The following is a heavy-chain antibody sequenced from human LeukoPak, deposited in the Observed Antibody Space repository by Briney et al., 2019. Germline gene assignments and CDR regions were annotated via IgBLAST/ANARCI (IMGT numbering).Heavy chain of an antibody. J-gene: IGHJ4*02. CDR3: ARVVVATMIVVASPLALVDY. Sequence: SETLSLTCTVSGGSISSYYWSWIRQPPGKGLEWIGYIYYSGSTNYNPSLKSRVTISVDTSKNQFSLKLSSVTAADTAVYYCARVVVATMIVVASPLALVDYWGQGTLVTVSS. CDR1: GGSISSYY. D-gene: IGHD3-22*01. CDR2: IYYSGST. V-gene: IGHV4-59*01.